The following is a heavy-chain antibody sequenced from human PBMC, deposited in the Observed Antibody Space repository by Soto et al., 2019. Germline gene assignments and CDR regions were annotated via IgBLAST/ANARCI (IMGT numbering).Heavy chain of an antibody. Sequence: SGPTLVNPTQTLTLTCSFSGFSLITIGLGVGWIRQPPGKALEWLALIYWNDDKRYSPSLKSRLTITKDTSKNQVVLTMTNMDPVDTATYYCAHSIRGYSSSSSYFDYWGQGTLVTVSS. CDR1: GFSLITIGLG. V-gene: IGHV2-5*01. CDR3: AHSIRGYSSSSSYFDY. CDR2: IYWNDDK. D-gene: IGHD6-6*01. J-gene: IGHJ4*02.